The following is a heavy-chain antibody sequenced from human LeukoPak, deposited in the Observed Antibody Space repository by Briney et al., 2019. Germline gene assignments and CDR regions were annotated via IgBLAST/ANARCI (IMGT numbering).Heavy chain of an antibody. CDR3: ATSAHIEVGTAPPPDY. J-gene: IGHJ4*02. Sequence: GGSLRLSCEGSAFIFSGHWMNWVRQTPGKGLEWVAVIWYDGSNKDYADSVKGRFTISRDNSKNTLYLQMSGLRAEDTAVYYCATSAHIEVGTAPPPDYWGQGTLVTVTS. V-gene: IGHV3-33*08. CDR1: AFIFSGHW. D-gene: IGHD2-21*02. CDR2: IWYDGSNK.